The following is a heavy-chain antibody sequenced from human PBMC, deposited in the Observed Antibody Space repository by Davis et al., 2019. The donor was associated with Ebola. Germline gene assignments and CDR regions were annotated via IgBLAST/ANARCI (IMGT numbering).Heavy chain of an antibody. CDR3: ARGGSTGMFKGVDE. CDR1: GVSLIDHY. V-gene: IGHV4-59*11. D-gene: IGHD2-8*02. Sequence: PSETLSLTCTVSGVSLIDHYWSCIRQPPGKGLEWIGYIDYRGRSTYKPPLRSRITMTVETSKNQFSLKLKSMTPADTAVDYFARGGSTGMFKGVDEWGQGTLVTVAS. CDR2: IDYRGRS. J-gene: IGHJ4*02.